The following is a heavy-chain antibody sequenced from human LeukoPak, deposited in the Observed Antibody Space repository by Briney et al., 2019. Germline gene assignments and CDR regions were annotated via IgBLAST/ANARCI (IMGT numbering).Heavy chain of an antibody. CDR3: ARRGTSGNYQMLHFDS. D-gene: IGHD1-7*01. Sequence: SETLSLTCTVSGTSITRTYWSWIRQPPGRGLESVGYVYGTGDTNYNPSLKSRVTMSLDTSKNQFSLTLSSVTAADTAIYYCARRGTSGNYQMLHFDSWGQGILVTVPS. J-gene: IGHJ4*02. V-gene: IGHV4-59*08. CDR2: VYGTGDT. CDR1: GTSITRTY.